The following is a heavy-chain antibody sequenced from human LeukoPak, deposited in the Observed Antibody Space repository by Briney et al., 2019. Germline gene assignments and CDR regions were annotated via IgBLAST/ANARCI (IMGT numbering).Heavy chain of an antibody. CDR2: NSGSGGST. Sequence: GGSLRLSCAASGFTFSSYAMSWVRQAPGKGLEWVSANSGSGGSTYYADSVKGRFTISRDNSKNTLYLQMNSLRAEDTAVYYCAKGQRPIVVVVAATPESFDYWGQGTLVTVSS. CDR3: AKGQRPIVVVVAATPESFDY. D-gene: IGHD2-15*01. V-gene: IGHV3-23*01. CDR1: GFTFSSYA. J-gene: IGHJ4*02.